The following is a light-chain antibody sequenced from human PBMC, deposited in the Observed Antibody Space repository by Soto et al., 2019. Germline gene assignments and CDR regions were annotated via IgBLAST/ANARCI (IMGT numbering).Light chain of an antibody. CDR1: KLGDKY. CDR3: QAWDSNTGV. CDR2: QDN. Sequence: SYELTQPPSVSVSPGQTASITCSGDKLGDKYACCYQQKPGQSPVLVIYQDNKRPSGIPERFSGSNSGNTATLTISGTQAMDEADYYCQAWDSNTGVFGTGTKLTVL. J-gene: IGLJ1*01. V-gene: IGLV3-1*01.